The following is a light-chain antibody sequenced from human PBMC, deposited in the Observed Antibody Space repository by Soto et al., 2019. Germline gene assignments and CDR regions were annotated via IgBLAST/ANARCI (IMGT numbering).Light chain of an antibody. V-gene: IGKV3-20*01. CDR2: GAS. CDR1: QSVSSSY. Sequence: EIVLTQSPRTLSLSPGDRATLSCRASQSVSSSYLAWYQQKPGQAPRLLIYGASSRATGIPDRFSGSGSGTDFTLTISRLEPEDFAVYYCQQYGSSSWTFGQGTKVDIK. CDR3: QQYGSSSWT. J-gene: IGKJ1*01.